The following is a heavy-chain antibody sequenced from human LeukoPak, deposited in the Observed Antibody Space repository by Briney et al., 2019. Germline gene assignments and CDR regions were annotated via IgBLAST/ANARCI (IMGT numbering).Heavy chain of an antibody. D-gene: IGHD3-22*01. J-gene: IGHJ4*02. CDR1: GGSISSGSYY. V-gene: IGHV4-61*02. Sequence: SETLSLTCTVSGGSISSGSYYWSWIRQPAGKGLEWIGRIYTSWSTNYNPSLKSRDTISVDTSKNQFSLKLSSVTAADTAVYYCARAPDPPDYYYDSSGYYFFDYWGQGTLVTVSS. CDR2: IYTSWST. CDR3: ARAPDPPDYYYDSSGYYFFDY.